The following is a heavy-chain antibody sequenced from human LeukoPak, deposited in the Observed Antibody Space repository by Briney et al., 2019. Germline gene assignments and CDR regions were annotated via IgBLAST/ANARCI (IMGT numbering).Heavy chain of an antibody. J-gene: IGHJ6*03. Sequence: GGSLRLSCAASGFTFSSYNINWVRQAPGKGLEWVSYISSSGSIIYYADSVKGRFTISRDNAKNSLYLQMNSLRAEATAVYYCARGGGHYGFGLMDVWGKGTTVTVSS. D-gene: IGHD3-3*01. V-gene: IGHV3-48*01. CDR3: ARGGGHYGFGLMDV. CDR2: ISSSGSII. CDR1: GFTFSSYN.